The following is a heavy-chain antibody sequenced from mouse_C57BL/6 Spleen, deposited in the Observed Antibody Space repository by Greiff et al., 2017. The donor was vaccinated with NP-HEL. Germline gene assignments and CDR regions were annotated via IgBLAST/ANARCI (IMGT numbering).Heavy chain of an antibody. CDR1: GYSITSGYY. V-gene: IGHV3-6*01. D-gene: IGHD4-1*01. CDR2: ISYDGSN. CDR3: AREDWDRYFDV. Sequence: VQLKESGPGLVKPSQSLSLTCSVTGYSITSGYYWNWIRQFPGNKLEWMGYISYDGSNNYNPSLKNRISITRDTSKNQFFLKLNSVTTEDTATYYCAREDWDRYFDVWGTGTTVTVSS. J-gene: IGHJ1*03.